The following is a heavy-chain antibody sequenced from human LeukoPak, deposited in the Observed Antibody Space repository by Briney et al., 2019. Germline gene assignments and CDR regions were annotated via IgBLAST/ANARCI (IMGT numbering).Heavy chain of an antibody. CDR2: IYYSGST. D-gene: IGHD2-2*01. Sequence: SETLSLTCTVSGGSISSSSYYWGWIRQPPGKGLEWIGSIYYSGSTYYNPSLKSRVTISVDTSKNQFSLKLSSVTAADTAVYYCARGWRQYQLLHNWFDPWGQGTLVTVSS. CDR1: GGSISSSSYY. J-gene: IGHJ5*02. V-gene: IGHV4-39*07. CDR3: ARGWRQYQLLHNWFDP.